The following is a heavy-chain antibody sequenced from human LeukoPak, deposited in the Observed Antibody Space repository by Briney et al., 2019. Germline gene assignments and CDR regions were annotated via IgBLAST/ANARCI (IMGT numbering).Heavy chain of an antibody. D-gene: IGHD5-18*01. CDR1: GFTVSSNY. V-gene: IGHV3-66*01. Sequence: GGSLRLSCAASGFTVSSNYMSWVRQAPGKGLEWVSVIYSGGSTYYADSVKGRFTISRDNSKNTLYLQMNSLRAEDTAVYYCARENSYGYFSDAFDIWGQGTMVTVSS. J-gene: IGHJ3*02. CDR2: IYSGGST. CDR3: ARENSYGYFSDAFDI.